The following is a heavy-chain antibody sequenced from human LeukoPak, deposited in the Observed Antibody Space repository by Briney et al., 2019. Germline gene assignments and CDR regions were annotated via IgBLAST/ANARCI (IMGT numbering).Heavy chain of an antibody. V-gene: IGHV3-30*03. CDR3: ATSGCYFVFYY. D-gene: IGHD6-19*01. J-gene: IGHJ4*02. CDR2: ISYDGSNK. CDR1: GFTFSSYG. Sequence: GRSLRLSCAASGFTFSSYGMHWVRQAPGKGLEWVAVISYDGSNKYYADSVKGRFTISRDNSKNTLYLQMNSLRAEDTAVYYCATSGCYFVFYYWGQGTLVTVSS.